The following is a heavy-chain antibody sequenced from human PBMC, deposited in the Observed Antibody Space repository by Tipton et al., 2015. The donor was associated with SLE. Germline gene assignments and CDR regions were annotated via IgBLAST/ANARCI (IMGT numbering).Heavy chain of an antibody. V-gene: IGHV5-51*01. CDR3: ARQGERLARDNWFDP. CDR1: GYSFTSYW. CDR2: IYPGDSDT. Sequence: MQLVQSGAEVKKPGESLKISCKGSGYSFTSYWIGWVRQMPGKGLEWMGIIYPGDSDTRYSPSFQGQVTISADESINTAYLQWSSLKASDTAIYYCARQGERLARDNWFDPWGQGTLVTVFS. D-gene: IGHD3-16*01. J-gene: IGHJ5*02.